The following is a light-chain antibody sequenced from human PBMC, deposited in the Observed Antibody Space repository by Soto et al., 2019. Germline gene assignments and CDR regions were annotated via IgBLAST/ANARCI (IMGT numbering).Light chain of an antibody. Sequence: EIVLTQSPGTLSLSPGERATLSCRASQSVSSSYLAWYQQKPGQAPRLLIYGASSRATGIPDRFSGSGSGTDFTLTISRLEPEDFSVYYCQQYGRSPSFTFGPGTKVDIK. V-gene: IGKV3-20*01. CDR2: GAS. J-gene: IGKJ3*01. CDR1: QSVSSSY. CDR3: QQYGRSPSFT.